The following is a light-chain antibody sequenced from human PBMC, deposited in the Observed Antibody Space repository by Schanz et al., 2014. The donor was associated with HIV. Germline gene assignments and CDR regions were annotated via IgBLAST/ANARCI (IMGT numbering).Light chain of an antibody. CDR3: GTWDDSLNGWV. J-gene: IGLJ3*02. CDR1: SSNIGSVYD. Sequence: QSVLTQPPSASGTPGQRVTISCTGSSSNIGSVYDVHWYQQLPGTAPKHLIFANSDRPSGVPDRFSGSESGTSASLAISGLQSEDEADYYCGTWDDSLNGWVFGGGTKLTVL. V-gene: IGLV1-40*01. CDR2: ANS.